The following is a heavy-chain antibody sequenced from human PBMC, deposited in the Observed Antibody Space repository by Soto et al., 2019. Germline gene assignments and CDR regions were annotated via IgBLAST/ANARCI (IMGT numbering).Heavy chain of an antibody. CDR3: ATDAYYDTTGYWF. V-gene: IGHV3-15*01. CDR2: VKSKTDGATT. Sequence: LRLSCAASGFTFINAWMTWVRQTPGKGLEWVGRVKSKTDGATTDYAAPVKGRFTISRDDSKNTLYLQINSLKTEDTAVYYCATDAYYDTTGYWFWGQGTLVTVSS. J-gene: IGHJ4*02. D-gene: IGHD3-22*01. CDR1: GFTFINAW.